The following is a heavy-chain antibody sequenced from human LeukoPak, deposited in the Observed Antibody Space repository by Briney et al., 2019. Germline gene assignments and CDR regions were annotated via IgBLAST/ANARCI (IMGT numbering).Heavy chain of an antibody. D-gene: IGHD3-9*01. CDR2: ISGSGGST. CDR3: AKATYYDILTGYSDY. J-gene: IGHJ4*02. CDR1: GFTFSSYA. Sequence: GGSLRLSCAASGFTFSSYAMSWVRQAPGKGLEWVSAISGSGGSTYYADSVKGRFTISRDNSKNTLYLQMNSLRAEDTAVYYCAKATYYDILTGYSDYWGQGTLVTVSS. V-gene: IGHV3-23*01.